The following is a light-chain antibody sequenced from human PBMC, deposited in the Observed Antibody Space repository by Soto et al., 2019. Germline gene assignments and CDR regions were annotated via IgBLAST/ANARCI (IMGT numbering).Light chain of an antibody. V-gene: IGKV3-11*01. CDR2: DAS. J-gene: IGKJ4*01. Sequence: EIVLTQSPATLSLSPGDRAILSCRASQSVGSNLACYQQKPGQAPRLLIYDASNRASGIPARFSGSGSGTDFTLTIGNLEPEDVAVYYCQQRGTWPPLSFGGGTKVEIK. CDR1: QSVGSN. CDR3: QQRGTWPPLS.